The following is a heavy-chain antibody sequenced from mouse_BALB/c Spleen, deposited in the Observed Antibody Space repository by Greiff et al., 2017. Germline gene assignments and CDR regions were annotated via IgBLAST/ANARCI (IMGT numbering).Heavy chain of an antibody. D-gene: IGHD2-10*02. J-gene: IGHJ2*01. CDR1: GYSFTGYF. CDR3: GRRAEYGNYGGDYFDY. V-gene: IGHV1-37*01. CDR2: INPYNGDT. Sequence: EVKLMESGPELVKPGASVKISCKASGYSFTGYFMNWVKQSHGKSLEWIGRINPYNGDTFYNQKFKGKATLTVDKSSSPAHMELLSLTSEDSAVYSCGRRAEYGNYGGDYFDYWGQGTTLTVSS.